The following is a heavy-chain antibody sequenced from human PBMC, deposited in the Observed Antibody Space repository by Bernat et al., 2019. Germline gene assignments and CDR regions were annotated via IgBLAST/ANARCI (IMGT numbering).Heavy chain of an antibody. V-gene: IGHV4-61*02. J-gene: IGHJ4*02. Sequence: QVQLQESGPGLVKPSQTLSLTCTVSGGSISSGSYYWSWIRQPAGKGLEWIGRIYTSGSTNYNPSLKSRVTISVDTSKNQFSLKLSSVTAADTAVYYCRGYTGGYIFDSWGQGTLVTVSS. CDR3: RGYTGGYIFDS. CDR2: IYTSGST. CDR1: GGSISSGSYY. D-gene: IGHD1-26*01.